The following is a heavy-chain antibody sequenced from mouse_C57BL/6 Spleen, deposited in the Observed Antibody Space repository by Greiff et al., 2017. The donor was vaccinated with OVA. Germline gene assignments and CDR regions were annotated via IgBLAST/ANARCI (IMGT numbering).Heavy chain of an antibody. V-gene: IGHV1-85*01. Sequence: QVQLQQSGPELVKPGASVKLSCKASGYTFTSYDINWVKQRPGQGLEWIGWIYPRDGSTKYNEKFKGKATLTVDTSSSTAYMELHSLTSEDSAVYFCARDHDGYSLHAMDYWGQGTSVTVSS. J-gene: IGHJ4*01. CDR3: ARDHDGYSLHAMDY. D-gene: IGHD2-3*01. CDR2: IYPRDGST. CDR1: GYTFTSYD.